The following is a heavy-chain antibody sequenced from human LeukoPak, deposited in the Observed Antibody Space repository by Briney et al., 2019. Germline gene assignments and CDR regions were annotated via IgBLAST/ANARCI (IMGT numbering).Heavy chain of an antibody. CDR3: ATGGDNDILTGYYTSFDY. D-gene: IGHD3-9*01. Sequence: GGSLRLSCAASGFTFSSYAMSWVRQAPGKGLEWVSAISGSGGSTYYADSVKGRFTISRDNSKNTLYLQMNSLRAEDTAVYYCATGGDNDILTGYYTSFDYWGQGTLVTVSS. CDR1: GFTFSSYA. J-gene: IGHJ4*02. CDR2: ISGSGGST. V-gene: IGHV3-23*01.